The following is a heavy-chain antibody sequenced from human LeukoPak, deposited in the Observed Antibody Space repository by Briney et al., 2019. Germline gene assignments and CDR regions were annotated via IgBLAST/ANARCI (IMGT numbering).Heavy chain of an antibody. CDR1: GYTLTELS. CDR2: FDPEDGET. V-gene: IGHV1-24*01. CDR3: ATEVQFYYGSGSYYWFDP. D-gene: IGHD3-10*01. J-gene: IGHJ5*02. Sequence: GASVKVSCKVSGYTLTELSMHWVRQAPGKGLEWMGGFDPEDGETIYAQKFQGRVTMTEDTSTDTAYMELSSLRSEDTAVYYCATEVQFYYGSGSYYWFDPWCQGTLVTVSS.